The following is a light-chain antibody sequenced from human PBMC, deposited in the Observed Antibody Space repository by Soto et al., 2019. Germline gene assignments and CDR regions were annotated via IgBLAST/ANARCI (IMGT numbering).Light chain of an antibody. CDR1: SXNIGSNT. CDR3: AAWDDSLYGWV. V-gene: IGLV1-44*01. Sequence: QSVLTQPPSASGTPGQRVTISCSGSSXNIGSNTVNWYQQLPGTAPTLLIYYNNQRPSGVPDRFSGSKSGTSASLAISGLQSEDEAHYYCAAWDDSLYGWVFGGGTQLTVL. CDR2: YNN. J-gene: IGLJ3*02.